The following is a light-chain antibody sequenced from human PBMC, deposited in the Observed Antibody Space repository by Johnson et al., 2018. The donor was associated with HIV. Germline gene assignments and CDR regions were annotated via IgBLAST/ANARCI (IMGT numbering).Light chain of an antibody. CDR1: SSNIGSNY. CDR2: DNY. V-gene: IGLV1-51*01. CDR3: GAWDSTLSGGLYV. Sequence: QSVLTQPPSVSAAPGQKVTISCSGSSSNIGSNYVSWYQHLPGTAPKLLIYDNYKRPSGIPDRFSASKSGTSATLGITGLQTGDEADDYCGAWDSTLSGGLYVFGTGTKVTVL. J-gene: IGLJ1*01.